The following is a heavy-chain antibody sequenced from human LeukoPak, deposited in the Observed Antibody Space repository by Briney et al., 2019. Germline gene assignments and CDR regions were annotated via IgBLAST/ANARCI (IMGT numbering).Heavy chain of an antibody. CDR3: ARDRTGNYAPFDY. D-gene: IGHD3/OR15-3a*01. CDR2: ISTISSYT. CDR1: GFTFNTYA. V-gene: IGHV3-21*01. J-gene: IGHJ4*02. Sequence: GGSLRLSCAASGFTFNTYAMRWVRQAPGKGLEWVSSISTISSYTYYADSVKGRFTISRDNAKNSLYLQMNSLRAEDTAVYYCARDRTGNYAPFDYWGQGTLVTVSS.